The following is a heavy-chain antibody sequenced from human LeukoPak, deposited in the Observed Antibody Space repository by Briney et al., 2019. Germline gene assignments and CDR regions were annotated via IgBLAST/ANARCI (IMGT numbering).Heavy chain of an antibody. D-gene: IGHD3-22*01. CDR3: ARVMWLPTDAFDI. J-gene: IGHJ3*02. V-gene: IGHV1-2*02. Sequence: ASVKVSCKASGYTFTGYYMHWVRQAPGQGLEWMGWINPNSGGTNYAQKFQGRVTMPRDTSISTAYMELSRLRSDDTAVYYCARVMWLPTDAFDIWGQGTMVTVSS. CDR1: GYTFTGYY. CDR2: INPNSGGT.